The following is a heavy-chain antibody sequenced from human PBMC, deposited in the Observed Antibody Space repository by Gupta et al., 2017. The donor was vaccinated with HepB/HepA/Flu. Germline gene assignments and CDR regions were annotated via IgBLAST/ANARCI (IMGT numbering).Heavy chain of an antibody. V-gene: IGHV6-1*01. D-gene: IGHD5-24*01. J-gene: IGHJ5*02. CDR2: TYYRSKWYK. Sequence: VQLQQSGPGLVKASQTLSLTCAISGDSVSTNTAAWNWIRQSPSRGLEWLGRTYYRSKWYKDYAESVKSRMTINSDTSKNQFSLQLNSMTPEDTAVYYCARGGGYNSLVWFDPWGQGSLVTVSS. CDR3: ARGGGYNSLVWFDP. CDR1: GDSVSTNTAA.